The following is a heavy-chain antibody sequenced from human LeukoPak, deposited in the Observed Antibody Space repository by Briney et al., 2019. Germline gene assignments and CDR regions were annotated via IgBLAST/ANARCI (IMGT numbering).Heavy chain of an antibody. CDR2: INHSGST. CDR3: ARVAYGSGSRLIDC. Sequence: SETLSLTCAVYGGSFSGYYWSWIRQPPGKGLEWIGEINHSGSTNYNPSLKSRVTISVDTSKNQFSLKLTSVTAADTVVYYCARVAYGSGSRLIDCWGQGTLVTISS. J-gene: IGHJ4*02. D-gene: IGHD3-10*01. V-gene: IGHV4-34*01. CDR1: GGSFSGYY.